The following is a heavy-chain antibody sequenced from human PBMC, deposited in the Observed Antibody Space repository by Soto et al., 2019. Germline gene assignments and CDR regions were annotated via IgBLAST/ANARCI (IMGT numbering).Heavy chain of an antibody. Sequence: QVQLVQSGAEVKKPGASVKVSCKASGYTFTGYFMHWVRQAPGQGLEWMGWINPNSGATKYAEKFQGRVTLSRETSVRTAYMELSGLRAAGTAVYYCARGGGTILAPLPWGQGTLVTVSS. CDR3: ARGGGTILAPLP. D-gene: IGHD3-3*01. J-gene: IGHJ5*02. CDR2: INPNSGAT. CDR1: GYTFTGYF. V-gene: IGHV1-2*02.